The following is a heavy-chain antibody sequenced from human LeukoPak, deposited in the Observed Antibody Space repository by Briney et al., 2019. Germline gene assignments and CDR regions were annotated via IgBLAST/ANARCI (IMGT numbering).Heavy chain of an antibody. CDR1: GFTFNSYA. CDR2: ISSDGSSE. CDR3: ARASLLARGYHYYMDV. D-gene: IGHD3-3*02. Sequence: PGGSLRLSCAASGFTFNSYAMHWVRQAPGKGLQWVAVISSDGSSEFSADSVKGRFTISRDNSKNAPYLQMNTLRAEDTAVYYCARASLLARGYHYYMDVWAKGPRSPSP. V-gene: IGHV3-30*01. J-gene: IGHJ6*03.